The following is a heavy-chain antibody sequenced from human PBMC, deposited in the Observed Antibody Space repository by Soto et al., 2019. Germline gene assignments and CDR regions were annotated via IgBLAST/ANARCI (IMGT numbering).Heavy chain of an antibody. J-gene: IGHJ5*02. CDR2: INHSGST. CDR1: GGSFSGYY. CDR3: ARRSLGILRWFDP. Sequence: SETLSLTCAVYGGSFSGYYWSWIRQPPGKGLEWIGEINHSGSTNYNPSLKSRVTISVDTSKNQFSLKLSSVTAADTAVYYCARRSLGILRWFDPWGQGTLVTVSS. V-gene: IGHV4-34*01.